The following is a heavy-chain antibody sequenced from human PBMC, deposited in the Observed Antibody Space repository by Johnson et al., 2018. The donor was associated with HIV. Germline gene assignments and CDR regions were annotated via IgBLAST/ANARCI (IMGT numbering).Heavy chain of an antibody. Sequence: QVQLVESGGGVVQPGRSLRLSCAASGFTFSSYAMHWVRQAPGKGLEWVAVISYDGSNKYYADSVKGRFTISRDNSKNTLYLQMNSLRDEDTAVYYCARERPGSGYDWGDAFDIWGQGTMVTVSS. D-gene: IGHD5-12*01. CDR2: ISYDGSNK. J-gene: IGHJ3*02. CDR3: ARERPGSGYDWGDAFDI. CDR1: GFTFSSYA. V-gene: IGHV3-30*04.